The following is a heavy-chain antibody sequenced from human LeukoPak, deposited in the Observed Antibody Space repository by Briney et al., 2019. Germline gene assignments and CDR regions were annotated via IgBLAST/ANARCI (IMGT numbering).Heavy chain of an antibody. V-gene: IGHV1-2*02. D-gene: IGHD3-10*01. J-gene: IGHJ3*02. CDR3: ARYLPYYYKPDI. CDR1: VYTFTGYY. CDR2: INPNSGGT. Sequence: ASVKVSCKASVYTFTGYYMHWVRQAPGQGLEWMGWINPNSGGTNYAQKFQGRVTMTRDTSISTAYVELSRLRSDDTAVYYCARYLPYYYKPDIWGQGTMVTVSS.